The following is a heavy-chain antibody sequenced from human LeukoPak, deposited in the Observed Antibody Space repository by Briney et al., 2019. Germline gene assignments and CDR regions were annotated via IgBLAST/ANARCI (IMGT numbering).Heavy chain of an antibody. J-gene: IGHJ4*02. CDR3: ARVGLTGSGWYSATYSDY. CDR2: ISAYNGNT. D-gene: IGHD6-19*01. CDR1: VYTFTNYG. Sequence: GASVTVSFMSTVYTFTNYGISWVRQAPGQGREWMGWISAYNGNTHYAQKLQGRVTMTTDTSTSTAYMDLRSLRSDDTAVYYCARVGLTGSGWYSATYSDYWGQGTLVTVSS. V-gene: IGHV1-18*01.